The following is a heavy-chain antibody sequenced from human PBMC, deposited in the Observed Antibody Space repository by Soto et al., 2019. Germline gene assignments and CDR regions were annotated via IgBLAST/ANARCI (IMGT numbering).Heavy chain of an antibody. CDR1: GGSFTSNNW. CDR3: ASRDPGTSADY. Sequence: PSETLSLTCAVSGGSFTSNNWWTWVRQPPGQGLERIGEIYRTGSTNYNPSLKSRVTISLDKSENQFSLKVTSLTAADTAVYYCASRDPGTSADYWGQGTLVTVSS. CDR2: IYRTGST. V-gene: IGHV4-4*02. D-gene: IGHD1-7*01. J-gene: IGHJ4*02.